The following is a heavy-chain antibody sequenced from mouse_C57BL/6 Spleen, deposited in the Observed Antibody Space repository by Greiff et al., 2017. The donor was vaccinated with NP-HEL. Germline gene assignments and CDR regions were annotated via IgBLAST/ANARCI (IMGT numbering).Heavy chain of an antibody. CDR1: GFSFPSYG. CDR2: IWSGGST. Sequence: VQLLQSGPGLVQPSQSLSITCTVSGFSFPSYGVPWVRQSPGKGLEWLGVIWSGGSTDYNAAFISRLSISKDKSKSQVFFKMNSLQADDTAIYYCARTGTYFEVWGTGTTVTVSS. CDR3: ARTGTYFEV. V-gene: IGHV2-2*01. J-gene: IGHJ1*03.